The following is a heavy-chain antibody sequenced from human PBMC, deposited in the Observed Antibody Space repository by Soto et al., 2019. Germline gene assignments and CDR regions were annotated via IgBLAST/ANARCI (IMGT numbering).Heavy chain of an antibody. CDR1: GFSLSTSGVG. CDR3: AHSPQKPHGPDFDY. CDR2: IYWDDDK. Sequence: QITLKESGPTLVKPTQTLTLTCTFSGFSLSTSGVGVGWIRQPPGKALEWLALIYWDDDKRYSPSLKSRLTITKFTSKNQVVLTMTNMDPVDTASYYCAHSPQKPHGPDFDYWGQGTLVTVSS. J-gene: IGHJ4*02. V-gene: IGHV2-5*02.